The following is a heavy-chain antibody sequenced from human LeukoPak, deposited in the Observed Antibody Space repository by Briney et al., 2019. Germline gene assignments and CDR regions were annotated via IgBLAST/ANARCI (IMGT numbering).Heavy chain of an antibody. V-gene: IGHV4-59*01. Sequence: PSETLSLTCTVSGGSISSYYWSWIRQPPGKGLEWIGYIYYSGSTNYNPSLKGRVTISVDTSKNQFSLKLSSVTAADTAVYYCARGDCSSTSCYAHNNWFDPWGQGTLVTVSS. D-gene: IGHD2-2*01. CDR2: IYYSGST. CDR3: ARGDCSSTSCYAHNNWFDP. CDR1: GGSISSYY. J-gene: IGHJ5*02.